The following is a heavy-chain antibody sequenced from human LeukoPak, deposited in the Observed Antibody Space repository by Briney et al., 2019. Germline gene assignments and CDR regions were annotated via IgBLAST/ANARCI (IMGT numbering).Heavy chain of an antibody. V-gene: IGHV3-48*04. D-gene: IGHD6-19*01. CDR2: ITSSSTNT. J-gene: IGHJ4*02. CDR1: GFTFSSYA. CDR3: ARLEYIGGWFIND. Sequence: GGSLRLSCAASGFTFSSYAMTWVRQAPGKGLEWVSDITSSSTNTYYADSVKGRFTISRDNAKNSLYLQMNSLRAEDTAVYYCARLEYIGGWFINDWGQGTLVIVSS.